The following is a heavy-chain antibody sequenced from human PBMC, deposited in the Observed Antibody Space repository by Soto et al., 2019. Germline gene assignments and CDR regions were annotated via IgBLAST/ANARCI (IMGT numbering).Heavy chain of an antibody. CDR2: IWYDGSNK. V-gene: IGHV3-33*01. CDR1: GFTFSSYG. CDR3: ARWGAGTVDY. Sequence: QVQLVESGGGVVQPGRSLRLSCAASGFTFSSYGMHWVRQAPGKGLEWVAVIWYDGSNKYYADSVKGRFTISRDYSKNTLYLQMNSLRAEDTAVYYCARWGAGTVDYWGQGTLVTVSS. D-gene: IGHD6-19*01. J-gene: IGHJ4*02.